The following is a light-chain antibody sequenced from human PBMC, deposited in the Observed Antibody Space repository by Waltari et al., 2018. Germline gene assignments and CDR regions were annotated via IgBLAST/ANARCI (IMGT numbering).Light chain of an antibody. J-gene: IGKJ5*01. CDR3: QQYGDSCPIT. CDR2: EAF. CDR1: QIFSSSY. Sequence: EIVLTQSPGTLSLSPGDRATLSCRASQIFSSSYLAWYKHKPGQDPRLRIFEAFTRATGTPDRFSGSGSGTDFTLTISRLEPEDFAVYYCQQYGDSCPITFGQGTRLEIK. V-gene: IGKV3-20*01.